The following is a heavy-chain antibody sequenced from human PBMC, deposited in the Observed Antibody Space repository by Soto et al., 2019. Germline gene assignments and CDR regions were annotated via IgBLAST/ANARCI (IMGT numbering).Heavy chain of an antibody. J-gene: IGHJ5*02. CDR1: GGSITDNY. CDR2: IYYTGIT. Sequence: QVQLHQSGPGLLKPSETLSLTCSVSGGSITDNYWTWIRQSPGKGLEWVGYIYYTGITNYNPSLKRRVTISLDRSKNQFSLKLDSVTAADTAVYYCARALDYDFWGGRNWFDPWGQGTLVTVSS. D-gene: IGHD3-3*01. CDR3: ARALDYDFWGGRNWFDP. V-gene: IGHV4-59*01.